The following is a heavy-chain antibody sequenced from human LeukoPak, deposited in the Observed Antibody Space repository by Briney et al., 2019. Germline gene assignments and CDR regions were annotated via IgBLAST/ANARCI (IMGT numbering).Heavy chain of an antibody. CDR2: ISGSGGST. V-gene: IGHV3-23*01. J-gene: IGHJ4*02. CDR3: AGGQMFTSGGFDN. CDR1: GFTFSSYA. D-gene: IGHD6-19*01. Sequence: PGGSLRLSCAASGFTFSSYAMSWVRQAPGKGLEWVSAISGSGGSTYYADFVKGRFTISRDNSNNMVFLQMNSLTAEDTALYYCAGGQMFTSGGFDNWGQGALVTVSS.